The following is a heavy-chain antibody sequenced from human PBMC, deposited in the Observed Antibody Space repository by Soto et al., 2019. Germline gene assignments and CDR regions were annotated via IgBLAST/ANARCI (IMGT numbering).Heavy chain of an antibody. CDR1: GFTFSSYA. D-gene: IGHD5-12*01. CDR2: VSGSGGST. J-gene: IGHJ5*01. CDR3: ANPPIKNGNDS. V-gene: IGHV3-23*01. Sequence: EVQLLESGGGLVQPGGSLRLSCAASGFTFSSYAMSWVRQAPGKGLEWISAVSGSGGSTYYADSVKGRFTISRDNSKDTLYQQMNNRRPEDTAVYYCANPPIKNGNDSGGQGTLSTFPP.